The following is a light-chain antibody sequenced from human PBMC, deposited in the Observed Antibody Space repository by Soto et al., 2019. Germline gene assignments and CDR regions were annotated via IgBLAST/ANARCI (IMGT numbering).Light chain of an antibody. V-gene: IGLV1-40*01. J-gene: IGLJ1*01. CDR3: QSSDSSLNV. Sequence: VLTQPPSVSGAPGQRVTISCTGSSSNIGAGYDVHWYQQLPGTAPKLLIYGNSNRPSGVPDRFSGSKSGTSASLAITGLQAEDEADYYCQSSDSSLNVFGTGTKVTV. CDR1: SSNIGAGYD. CDR2: GNS.